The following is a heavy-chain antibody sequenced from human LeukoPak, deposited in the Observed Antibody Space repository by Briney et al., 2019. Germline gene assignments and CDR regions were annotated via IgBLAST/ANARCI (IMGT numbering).Heavy chain of an antibody. D-gene: IGHD5-12*01. CDR3: ARDRVSGYDY. J-gene: IGHJ4*02. Sequence: ASVKVSCKASGGTFSSYAISWVRQAPGQGLEWMGGIIPILGTADYAQKFQGRVTITADESTSTAYMELSSLRSEDTAVYYCARDRVSGYDYWGQGTLVTVSS. CDR1: GGTFSSYA. V-gene: IGHV1-69*13. CDR2: IIPILGTA.